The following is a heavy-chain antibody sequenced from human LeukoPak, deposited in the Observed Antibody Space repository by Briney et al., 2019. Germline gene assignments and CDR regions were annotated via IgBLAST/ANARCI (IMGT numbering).Heavy chain of an antibody. Sequence: SETLSLTCTVSGGSISSYYWSWIRQPPGKGLEWIGEIYHSGSTNYNPSLKSRVTISVDTSKNQFSLKLSSVTAADTAVYYCARESDESNFDYWGQGTLVTVSS. J-gene: IGHJ4*02. V-gene: IGHV4-59*01. CDR3: ARESDESNFDY. CDR1: GGSISSYY. CDR2: IYHSGST.